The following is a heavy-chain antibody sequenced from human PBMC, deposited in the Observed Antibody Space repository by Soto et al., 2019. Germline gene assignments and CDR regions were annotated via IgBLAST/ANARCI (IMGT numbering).Heavy chain of an antibody. J-gene: IGHJ4*02. CDR1: GGSISSGGYY. CDR3: ARGAGSIAARTFDY. V-gene: IGHV4-31*03. CDR2: IYYSGST. D-gene: IGHD6-6*01. Sequence: SDTLSLTCTVSGGSISSGGYYWSWIRQHPGKGLEWIGYIYYSGSTYYNPSLKSRVTISVDTSKNQFSLKLSSVTAADTAVYYCARGAGSIAARTFDYWGQGTLVTVSS.